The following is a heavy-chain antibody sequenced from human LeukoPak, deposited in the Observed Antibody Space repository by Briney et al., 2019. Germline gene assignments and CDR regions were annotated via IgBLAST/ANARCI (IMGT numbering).Heavy chain of an antibody. CDR1: GGSFSDYF. CDR3: ARFSRITWGDWGDAFDI. CDR2: IDDGGNT. Sequence: PSETLSLTCSVYGGSFSDYFWSWIRQSPGKGLEWIGEIDDGGNTNYNPSLISRVIFSMEKSKKQFSLVMRSVTAADTAVYYCARFSRITWGDWGDAFDIWGQGTTVIVSS. J-gene: IGHJ3*02. V-gene: IGHV4-34*01. D-gene: IGHD2-21*02.